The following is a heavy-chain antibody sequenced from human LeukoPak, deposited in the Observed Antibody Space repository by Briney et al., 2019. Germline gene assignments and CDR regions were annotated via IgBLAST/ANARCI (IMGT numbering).Heavy chain of an antibody. CDR2: INHSGST. V-gene: IGHV4-34*01. J-gene: IGHJ6*04. CDR3: ASSGWSHYYYGMDV. CDR1: GGSFSGYY. Sequence: SETLSLTCAVYGGSFSGYYWSWIRQPPGKGLEWIGEINHSGSTNYNPSLKSRVTISVDTSKNQFSLKLSSVTAADTAVYYCASSGWSHYYYGMDVWGKGTTVTVSS. D-gene: IGHD6-19*01.